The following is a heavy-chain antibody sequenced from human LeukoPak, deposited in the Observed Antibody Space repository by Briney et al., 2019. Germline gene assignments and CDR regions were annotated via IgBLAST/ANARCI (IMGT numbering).Heavy chain of an antibody. CDR1: GGSISSYY. Sequence: PSETLSLTCTVSGGSISSYYWAWIRQPPGKGLEWIGYIYYSGSGSTNYNPSLKSRVTISADTSKKQFSLKLSSVTAADTAVYYCARHLGPTMVRGVAIAYYGMDVWGQGTTVTVSS. V-gene: IGHV4-59*08. D-gene: IGHD3-10*01. J-gene: IGHJ6*02. CDR3: ARHLGPTMVRGVAIAYYGMDV. CDR2: IYYSGSGST.